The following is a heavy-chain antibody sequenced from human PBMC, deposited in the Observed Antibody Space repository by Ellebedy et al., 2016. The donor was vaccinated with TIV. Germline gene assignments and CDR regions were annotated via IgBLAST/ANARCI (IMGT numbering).Heavy chain of an antibody. CDR1: GFTFSSYA. CDR2: ISGSGDST. J-gene: IGHJ4*02. D-gene: IGHD2-2*02. V-gene: IGHV3-23*01. CDR3: AKDLRQYTTKSLGFD. Sequence: GESLKISCAASGFTFSSYAMSWVRQAPGKWLEWVSDISGSGDSTHYADSVKGRFTIPRDNSKNTLYLQMNSLRAEDTAVYYCAKDLRQYTTKSLGFDWGQGTLVTVSS.